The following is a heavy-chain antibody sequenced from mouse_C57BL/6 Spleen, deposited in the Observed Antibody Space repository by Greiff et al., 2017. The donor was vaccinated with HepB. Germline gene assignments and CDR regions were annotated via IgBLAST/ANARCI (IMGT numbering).Heavy chain of an antibody. CDR2: IDPEDGEI. CDR3: ATTVVAHCAMDY. CDR1: GFNIKDYY. J-gene: IGHJ4*01. V-gene: IGHV14-2*01. D-gene: IGHD1-1*01. Sequence: VQLQQSGAELVKPGASVKLSCTASGFNIKDYYMHWVKQTTEQGLEWIGSIDPEDGEIKYAPKFQGKATITADTSTNTAFLQPSSLTSEDTAIYCCATTVVAHCAMDYWGQGTSVTVSS.